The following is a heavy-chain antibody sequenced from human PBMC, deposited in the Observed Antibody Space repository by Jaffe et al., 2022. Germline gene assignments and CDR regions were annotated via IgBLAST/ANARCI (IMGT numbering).Heavy chain of an antibody. V-gene: IGHV3-23*01. CDR2: ISGSGGST. D-gene: IGHD3-9*01. CDR3: AKSTLRYFDWLFDDWFDP. J-gene: IGHJ5*02. CDR1: GFTFSSYA. Sequence: EVQLLESGGGLVQPGGSLRLSCAASGFTFSSYAMSWVRQAPGKGLEWVSAISGSGGSTYYADSVKGRFTISRDNSKNTLYLQMNSLRAEDTAVYYCAKSTLRYFDWLFDDWFDPWGQGTLVTVSS.